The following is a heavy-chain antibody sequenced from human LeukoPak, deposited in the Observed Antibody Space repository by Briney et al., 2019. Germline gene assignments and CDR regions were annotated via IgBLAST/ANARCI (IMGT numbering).Heavy chain of an antibody. Sequence: GASVKVSCKASGYTFTSYDINWVRQATGQGPEWMGWMNPNSGNTGYAQKFQGRVTMTRNTSISTAYMELSSLRSEDTAVYYCARLVNLGPVKYYYYYGMDVWGQGTTVTVSS. CDR1: GYTFTSYD. V-gene: IGHV1-8*01. D-gene: IGHD3-16*01. CDR3: ARLVNLGPVKYYYYYGMDV. CDR2: MNPNSGNT. J-gene: IGHJ6*02.